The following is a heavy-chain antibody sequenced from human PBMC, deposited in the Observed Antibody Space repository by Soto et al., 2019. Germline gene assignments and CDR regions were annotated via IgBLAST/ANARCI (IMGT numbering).Heavy chain of an antibody. J-gene: IGHJ5*02. Sequence: QVRLQESGPGLVRPSQTLSLTCNVSGAPISSGDFYWSCIRQHPGKGPQWIGYIYNSGTTFYNPSLGTRVTMSLDAAENHFSVELRSVTVADTAVYYCAREPISTPRGVTQVDPWGQGTQVTVSS. CDR2: IYNSGTT. D-gene: IGHD3-10*01. V-gene: IGHV4-31*03. CDR3: AREPISTPRGVTQVDP. CDR1: GAPISSGDFY.